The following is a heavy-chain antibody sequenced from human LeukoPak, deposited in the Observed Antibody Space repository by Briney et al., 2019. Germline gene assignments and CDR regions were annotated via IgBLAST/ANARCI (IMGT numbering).Heavy chain of an antibody. CDR2: ISSSSSYI. J-gene: IGHJ4*02. Sequence: GGSLRLSCAASGFTFSSYSMTWVRQAPGKGLEWVSSISSSSSYIYYADSVKGRFTISRDNAKNSLYLQMNSLRAEDTAVYYCARRRSYGGYGDFDYWGEGTLVTVSS. CDR3: ARRRSYGGYGDFDY. D-gene: IGHD4-17*01. V-gene: IGHV3-21*01. CDR1: GFTFSSYS.